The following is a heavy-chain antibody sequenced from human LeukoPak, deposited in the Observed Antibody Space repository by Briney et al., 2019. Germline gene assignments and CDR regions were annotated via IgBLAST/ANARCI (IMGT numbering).Heavy chain of an antibody. J-gene: IGHJ4*02. D-gene: IGHD3-10*01. V-gene: IGHV3-23*01. CDR1: TYSFSSYA. CDR2: ISGRGGSV. Sequence: PGGSLRLSCVASTYSFSSYAFAWVRQAPGKGLEWVSTISGRGGSVYYADFVKGRFTVSRDNSKNTVYLQMNSLRAEDTAVHYCAKVYGLSRGVIPQKYFDSWGQGTLVTVSS. CDR3: AKVYGLSRGVIPQKYFDS.